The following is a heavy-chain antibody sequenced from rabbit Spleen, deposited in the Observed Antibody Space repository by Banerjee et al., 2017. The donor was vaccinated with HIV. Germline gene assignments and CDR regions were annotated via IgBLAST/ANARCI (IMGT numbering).Heavy chain of an antibody. Sequence: QEQLVESGGDLVKPGASLTLTSIASGVSFSGDSYMCWVRQAPGKGLEWISCIAGSSSGFTYSATWAKGRFTCSKTSSTTVTLQMTSLTVADTATYFCARWGAASAYDSSSALWGPGTLVTVS. CDR2: IAGSSSGFT. CDR1: GVSFSGDSY. D-gene: IGHD1-1*01. J-gene: IGHJ4*01. CDR3: ARWGAASAYDSSSAL. V-gene: IGHV1S45*01.